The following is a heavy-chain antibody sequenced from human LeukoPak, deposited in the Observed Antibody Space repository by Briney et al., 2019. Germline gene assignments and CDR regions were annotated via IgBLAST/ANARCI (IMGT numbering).Heavy chain of an antibody. CDR1: GGTFSSYA. J-gene: IGHJ4*02. V-gene: IGHV1-69*05. CDR2: IIPIFGTA. Sequence: GSSVTVSCKASGGTFSSYAISWVRQAPGQGLEWMGRIIPIFGTANYAQKFQGRVTITTDESTSTAYMELSSLRSEDTAVYYCSSIRRYSGSCTFDYWGQGTLVTVSS. CDR3: SSIRRYSGSCTFDY. D-gene: IGHD1-26*01.